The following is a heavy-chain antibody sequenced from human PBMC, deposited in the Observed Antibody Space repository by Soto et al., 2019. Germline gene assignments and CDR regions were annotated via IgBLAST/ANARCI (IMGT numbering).Heavy chain of an antibody. CDR3: AKGGDDYVWGSYRPTDY. CDR2: LSGGGATT. D-gene: IGHD3-16*01. V-gene: IGHV3-23*01. J-gene: IGHJ4*02. Sequence: EVQLLESGGGLVQPGGSLRLSCAASGFPFSSYAMSWVRQAPGTGLEWVSALSGGGATTYYADSVKGRFTISRDNFKNTLVLQMNSLRVEDTALYYCAKGGDDYVWGSYRPTDYWGQGTLVTVSS. CDR1: GFPFSSYA.